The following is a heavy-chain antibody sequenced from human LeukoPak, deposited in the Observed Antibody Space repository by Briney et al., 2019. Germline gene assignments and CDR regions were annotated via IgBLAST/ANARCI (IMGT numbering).Heavy chain of an antibody. V-gene: IGHV3-74*01. CDR1: GFTFSRYW. CDR3: TANWFDP. J-gene: IGHJ5*02. CDR2: INSDASRT. Sequence: QPGGSLRLSCAASGFTFSRYWMHWVRQAPGKGLVWVSRINSDASRTNYADSVKGRFTISRDNAKNTLYLHMNSLRAEDTAVYYCTANWFDPWGQGTLVTVSS.